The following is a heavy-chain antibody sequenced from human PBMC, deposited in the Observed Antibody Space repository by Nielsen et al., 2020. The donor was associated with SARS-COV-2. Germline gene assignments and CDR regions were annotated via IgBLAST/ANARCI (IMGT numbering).Heavy chain of an antibody. Sequence: GESLKISCAASGFTFSSYAMSWVRQAPGKGLEWVAVIWYDGSNKYYADSVKGRFTISRDNSKNTLYLQMNSLRAEDTAVYYCAREGSAAAVSGFDYWGQGTLVTVSS. CDR2: IWYDGSNK. CDR3: AREGSAAAVSGFDY. V-gene: IGHV3-33*08. CDR1: GFTFSSYA. J-gene: IGHJ4*02. D-gene: IGHD6-13*01.